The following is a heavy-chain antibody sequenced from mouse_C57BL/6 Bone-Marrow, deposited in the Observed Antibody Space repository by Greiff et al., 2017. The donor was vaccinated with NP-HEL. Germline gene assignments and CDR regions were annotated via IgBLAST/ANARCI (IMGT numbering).Heavy chain of an antibody. CDR2: IWSGGST. J-gene: IGHJ3*01. CDR3: AVNYYVSSPFAY. Sequence: QVQLQQSGPGLVQPSQSLSITCTVSGFSLTSYGVHWVRQPPGKGLEWLGVIWSGGSTDYNAAFISRLSISKDNSKSQVFFKMNSLQADDTAIYDCAVNYYVSSPFAYWGQGTLVTVSA. D-gene: IGHD1-1*01. V-gene: IGHV2-4*01. CDR1: GFSLTSYG.